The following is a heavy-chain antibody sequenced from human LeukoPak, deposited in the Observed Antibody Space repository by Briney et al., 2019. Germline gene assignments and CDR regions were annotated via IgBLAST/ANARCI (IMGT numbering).Heavy chain of an antibody. J-gene: IGHJ4*02. V-gene: IGHV3-48*04. Sequence: GGSLRLSCEGSAFIFSGHWMNWVRQTPGKGLEWVSYITNSGNSKSYADSVKGRFTISRDNAKNSLYLQMNSLRAEDTAVYYCARDKPGRRIVGATEFDYWGQGTLVTVSS. D-gene: IGHD1-26*01. CDR1: AFIFSGHW. CDR3: ARDKPGRRIVGATEFDY. CDR2: ITNSGNSK.